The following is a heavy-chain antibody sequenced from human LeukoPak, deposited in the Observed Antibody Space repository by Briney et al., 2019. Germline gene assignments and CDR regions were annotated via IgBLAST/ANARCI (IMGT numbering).Heavy chain of an antibody. D-gene: IGHD6-19*01. J-gene: IGHJ4*02. CDR2: IRYDGSNK. V-gene: IGHV3-33*01. CDR3: ARDLGSGWMEGYFDY. CDR1: GFTFSSFG. Sequence: GGSLRLSCSASGFTFSSFGTARVRQAPGQGLGWVGVIRYDGSNKYYADSVKGRFTISRDNSQNTLYLQMNSLRAEDTAVYYCARDLGSGWMEGYFDYWGQGTLVTVSS.